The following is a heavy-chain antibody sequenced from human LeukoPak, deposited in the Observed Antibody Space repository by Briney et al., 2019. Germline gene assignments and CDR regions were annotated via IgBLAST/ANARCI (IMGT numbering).Heavy chain of an antibody. Sequence: PSETLSLTCAVYGGSFSGYYWSWIRQPPGKGLEWIGEINHSGSTNYNPSLKSRVTISVDTSKNQFSLKLSSVTAADTAVYYCARHPRSSGYYSYWGQGTLVTVSS. V-gene: IGHV4-34*01. D-gene: IGHD3-22*01. CDR2: INHSGST. CDR3: ARHPRSSGYYSY. J-gene: IGHJ4*02. CDR1: GGSFSGYY.